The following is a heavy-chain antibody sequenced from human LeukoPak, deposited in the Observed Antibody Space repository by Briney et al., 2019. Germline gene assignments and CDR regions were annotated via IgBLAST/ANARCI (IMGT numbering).Heavy chain of an antibody. D-gene: IGHD5-24*01. Sequence: PSETLTLTCIVSGGSISSSSYYWGWIRQPPGKELVSFGSNCYNWSTYYDPSIKRRVTISVNTSKNQFSLKLSSMTAADTAVYYCARMAVGWLQLIDDWGQGTLVTVSS. CDR2: NCYNWST. CDR3: ARMAVGWLQLIDD. J-gene: IGHJ4*02. CDR1: GGSISSSSYY. V-gene: IGHV4-39*07.